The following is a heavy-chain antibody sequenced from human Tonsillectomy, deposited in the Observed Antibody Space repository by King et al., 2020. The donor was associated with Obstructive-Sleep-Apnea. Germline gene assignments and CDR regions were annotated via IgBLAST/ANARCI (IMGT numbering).Heavy chain of an antibody. D-gene: IGHD6-13*01. CDR1: GYSISSGYY. CDR2: MYHSGST. Sequence: VQLQESGPGLVKPSETLSLTCTVSGYSISSGYYWGWIRQSPGKGLEWIGSMYHSGSTYYNPSLKSRVSISVDTSKNQFSLKLSSVTAADTAVYYCARDSRAWYANWFDPWGQGTLVTVSP. V-gene: IGHV4-38-2*02. CDR3: ARDSRAWYANWFDP. J-gene: IGHJ5*02.